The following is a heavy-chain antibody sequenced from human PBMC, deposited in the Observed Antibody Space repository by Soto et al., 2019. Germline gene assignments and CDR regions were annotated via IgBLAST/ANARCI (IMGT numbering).Heavy chain of an antibody. CDR3: ARDRGRDGYSGAADAFDI. J-gene: IGHJ3*02. CDR1: GFTFSSYG. CDR2: IWYDGSNK. V-gene: IGHV3-33*01. D-gene: IGHD2-15*01. Sequence: GGSLRLSCAASGFTFSSYGMHWVRQAPGKGLEWVAVIWYDGSNKYYADSVKGRFTISRDNSKNTLYLQMNSLRAEDTAVYYCARDRGRDGYSGAADAFDIWGQGTMVTVSS.